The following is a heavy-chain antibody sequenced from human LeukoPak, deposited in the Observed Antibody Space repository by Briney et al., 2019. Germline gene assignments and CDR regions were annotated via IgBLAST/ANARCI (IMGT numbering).Heavy chain of an antibody. CDR3: ARVRLADYYDSSGYSGGPYFDY. CDR2: IYHSGST. CDR1: GGSISSSNW. D-gene: IGHD3-22*01. V-gene: IGHV4-4*02. J-gene: IGHJ4*02. Sequence: PSETLSLTCAVSGGSISSSNWWSWVRQPPGKGLEWIGEIYHSGSTNYNPSLKSRVTISVDKSKNQFSLKLSSVTAADTAVYYCARVRLADYYDSSGYSGGPYFDYWRQGTLVTVSS.